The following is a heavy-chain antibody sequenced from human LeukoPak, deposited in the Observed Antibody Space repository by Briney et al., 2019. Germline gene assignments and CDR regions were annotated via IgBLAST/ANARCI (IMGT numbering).Heavy chain of an antibody. Sequence: SETLSLTCTVSGGSISSYYWSWIRQPPGKGLEWIGYIYYSGSTNYNPSLKSRVTISVDTSKNQFSLKLSSVTAADTAVYYCARVPDYYGSGSYYFGYWGQGTLVTVSS. CDR2: IYYSGST. D-gene: IGHD3-10*01. V-gene: IGHV4-59*01. CDR3: ARVPDYYGSGSYYFGY. J-gene: IGHJ4*02. CDR1: GGSISSYY.